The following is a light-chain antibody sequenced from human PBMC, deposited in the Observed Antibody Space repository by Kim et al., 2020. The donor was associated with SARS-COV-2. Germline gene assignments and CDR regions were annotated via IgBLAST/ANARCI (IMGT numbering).Light chain of an antibody. J-gene: IGKJ4*01. CDR2: DAS. Sequence: DIQMTQSPSSLSASVGDRVTITCRASQDISSFLTWFQQKPGKAPKFLIYDASSLQSGVPSRFSGSGSGTDFTLTISSLQPEDFALYYCQQYHNYPLTFGRGTQVEIK. CDR1: QDISSF. CDR3: QQYHNYPLT. V-gene: IGKV1-16*01.